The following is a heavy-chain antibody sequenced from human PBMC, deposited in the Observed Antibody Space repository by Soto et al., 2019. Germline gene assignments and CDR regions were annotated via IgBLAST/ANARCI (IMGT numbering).Heavy chain of an antibody. CDR2: FDPEDGET. Sequence: ASVKVSCKVSGYTLAELSMHWVRQAPGKGLEWMGGFDPEDGETIYAQKFQGRVTMTEDTPTDTAYMELSSLRSEDTAVYYCATDLSTAAGTNFDYWGQGXLVTVSS. CDR1: GYTLAELS. J-gene: IGHJ4*02. D-gene: IGHD6-13*01. V-gene: IGHV1-24*01. CDR3: ATDLSTAAGTNFDY.